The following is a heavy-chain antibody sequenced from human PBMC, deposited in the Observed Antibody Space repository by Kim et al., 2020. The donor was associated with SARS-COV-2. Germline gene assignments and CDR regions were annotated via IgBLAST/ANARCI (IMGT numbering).Heavy chain of an antibody. D-gene: IGHD6-13*01. CDR3: ATSTQLVTRLFDY. V-gene: IGHV1-24*01. J-gene: IGHJ4*02. Sequence: YAQKFQGRVTMTEDTSTDTAYMELSSLRSEDTAVYYCATSTQLVTRLFDYWGQGTLVTVSS.